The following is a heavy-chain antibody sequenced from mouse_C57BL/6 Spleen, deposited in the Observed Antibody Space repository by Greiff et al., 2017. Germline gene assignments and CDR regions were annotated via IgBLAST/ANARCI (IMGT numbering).Heavy chain of an antibody. CDR1: GYTFTTYP. CDR3: ARGYYYGSHWYFDV. J-gene: IGHJ1*03. CDR2: FHPYNDDT. Sequence: VQLVESGAELVKPGASVKMSCKASGYTFTTYPIEWMKQNHGKSLEWIGNFHPYNDDTKYNEKFKGKATLTVEKSSSTVYLELSRLTSDDSAVYYCARGYYYGSHWYFDVWGTGTTVTVSS. V-gene: IGHV1-47*01. D-gene: IGHD1-1*01.